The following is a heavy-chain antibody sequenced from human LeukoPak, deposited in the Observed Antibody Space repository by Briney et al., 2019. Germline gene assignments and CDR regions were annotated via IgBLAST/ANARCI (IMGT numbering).Heavy chain of an antibody. CDR3: ARYWDPRVRTFDI. CDR2: ISGNGGSI. J-gene: IGHJ3*02. Sequence: PGGSLRLSCAASGVTFSSYAMSWVRQAPGKGLEWVSLISGNGGSIVYADSVRGRFTISRDNSKNTLYLQMNSLRAEDTALYYCARYWDPRVRTFDIWGQGTVVTVSS. V-gene: IGHV3-23*01. CDR1: GVTFSSYA. D-gene: IGHD2-15*01.